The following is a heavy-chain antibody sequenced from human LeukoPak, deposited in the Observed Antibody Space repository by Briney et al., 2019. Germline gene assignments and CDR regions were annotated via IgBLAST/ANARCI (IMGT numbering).Heavy chain of an antibody. Sequence: SVKVSCKASGGTFSSYAISWVRQAPGQGLEWMGRIIPIFGIANCAQKFQGRVTITADKSTSTAYMELSSLRSEDTAVYYCARDLGDYYYYGMDVWGQGTTVTVSS. V-gene: IGHV1-69*04. J-gene: IGHJ6*02. CDR1: GGTFSSYA. D-gene: IGHD7-27*01. CDR3: ARDLGDYYYYGMDV. CDR2: IIPIFGIA.